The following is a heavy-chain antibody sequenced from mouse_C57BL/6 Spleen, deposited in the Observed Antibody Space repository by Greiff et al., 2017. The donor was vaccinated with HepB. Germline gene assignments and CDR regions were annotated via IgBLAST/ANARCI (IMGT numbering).Heavy chain of an antibody. CDR3: ARSPTGTGFDY. D-gene: IGHD4-1*02. J-gene: IGHJ2*01. CDR1: GYPFTSYW. Sequence: QVQLQQPGAELVKPGASVKLSCKASGYPFTSYWMHWVKQRPGQGLEWIGMIHPNSGSTNYNEKFKSKATLTVDKSSSTAYMQLSSLTSEDSAVYYCARSPTGTGFDYWGQGTTLTVSS. V-gene: IGHV1-64*01. CDR2: IHPNSGST.